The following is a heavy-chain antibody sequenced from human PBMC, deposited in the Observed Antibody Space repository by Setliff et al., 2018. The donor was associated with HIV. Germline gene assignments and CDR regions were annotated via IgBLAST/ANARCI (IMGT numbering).Heavy chain of an antibody. Sequence: GSLRLSCTASGFSFRDSVMHWVRQAPGKGLEWLAVISFDGTGQTYGDSVKGRVAISRDNSENTLLLQMNSLRPEDTAVYYCAREVGSSGRAGYFDYWGQGTLVTVSS. D-gene: IGHD6-19*01. CDR3: AREVGSSGRAGYFDY. CDR2: ISFDGTGQ. CDR1: GFSFRDSV. J-gene: IGHJ4*02. V-gene: IGHV3-30*09.